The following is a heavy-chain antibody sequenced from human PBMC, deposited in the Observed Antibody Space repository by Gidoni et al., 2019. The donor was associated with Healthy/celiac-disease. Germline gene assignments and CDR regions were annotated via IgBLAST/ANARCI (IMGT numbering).Heavy chain of an antibody. D-gene: IGHD5-18*01. CDR2: IYYSGST. J-gene: IGHJ5*02. V-gene: IGHV4-39*01. Sequence: QLQLQESGPGLVKPSETLSLTCTVSGGSISSSSYYWGWIRQAPGKGLEWIGSIYYSGSTYYNPSLKSRCTISVDTSKNQFSLKLSSVTAADTAVYYCARSRTAHLGHWFDPWGQGTLVTVSS. CDR3: ARSRTAHLGHWFDP. CDR1: GGSISSSSYY.